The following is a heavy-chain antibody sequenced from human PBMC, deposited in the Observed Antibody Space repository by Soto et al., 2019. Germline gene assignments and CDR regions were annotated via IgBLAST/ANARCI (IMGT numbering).Heavy chain of an antibody. CDR1: GGSFSGYY. V-gene: IGHV4-34*01. CDR3: ARAALVVPAAPKYFDY. J-gene: IGHJ4*02. Sequence: SETLSLTCAVYGGSFSGYYWSWIRQPPGKGLEWLGEINHSGSTNYNPSLKSRVTISVDTSKNQFSLKLSSVTAADTAVYYCARAALVVPAAPKYFDYWGQGTLVTVSS. CDR2: INHSGST. D-gene: IGHD2-2*01.